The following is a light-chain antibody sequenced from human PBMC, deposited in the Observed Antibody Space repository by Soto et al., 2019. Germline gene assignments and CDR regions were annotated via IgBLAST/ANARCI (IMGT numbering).Light chain of an antibody. J-gene: IGLJ1*01. Sequence: QSALTQPASVSGSPGQSIAISCTGTSSDVGAYDYVSWYQQHPGKAPKLMIYDVSNRPSGVSNRFSGSKSANTASLTISGLQAEDEADYYWTSYTSSGNYVFGIGTKVTDL. CDR3: TSYTSSGNYV. CDR1: SSDVGAYDY. V-gene: IGLV2-14*01. CDR2: DVS.